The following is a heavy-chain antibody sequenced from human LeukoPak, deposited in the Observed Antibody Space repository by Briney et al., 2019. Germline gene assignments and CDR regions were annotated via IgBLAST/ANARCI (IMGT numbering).Heavy chain of an antibody. J-gene: IGHJ5*02. CDR1: GGSIISSNW. D-gene: IGHD2-21*01. V-gene: IGHV4/OR15-8*02. CDR3: ARHFRLVVENWFDP. Sequence: SGTLSLTRSVSGGSIISSNWWGWIRQPPGKGLEWIGEIFQSGETDYNPSLRSRVIISINKSKNQFSLQLNSVTAADTAIYYCARHFRLVVENWFDPWGQGTLVTVSS. CDR2: IFQSGET.